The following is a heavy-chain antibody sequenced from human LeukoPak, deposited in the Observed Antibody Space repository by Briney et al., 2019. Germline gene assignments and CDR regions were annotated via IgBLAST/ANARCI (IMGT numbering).Heavy chain of an antibody. V-gene: IGHV3-30*18. CDR2: ISYDGSNK. D-gene: IGHD1-26*01. CDR3: AKDKSGEFDY. Sequence: GRSLRLSCAASRFTFSSYGMHWVRQAPGKGLEWVAVISYDGSNKYYADSVKGRFTISRDNSKNTLYLQMNSLRAEDTAVYYCAKDKSGEFDYWGQGTLVTVSS. J-gene: IGHJ4*02. CDR1: RFTFSSYG.